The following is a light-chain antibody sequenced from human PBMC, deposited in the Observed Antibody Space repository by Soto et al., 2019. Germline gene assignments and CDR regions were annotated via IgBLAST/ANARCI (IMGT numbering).Light chain of an antibody. V-gene: IGKV1-39*01. Sequence: DIQITQSPSSLSSSVGDIVTITCRASQGISTYLNWYQQKPGKAPKLLIYAASSLQSGVPSRFSGSGSETDFTLTISSLQPEDFATYSCQQSYSTTWTFGQGTKVDIK. CDR2: AAS. J-gene: IGKJ1*01. CDR3: QQSYSTTWT. CDR1: QGISTY.